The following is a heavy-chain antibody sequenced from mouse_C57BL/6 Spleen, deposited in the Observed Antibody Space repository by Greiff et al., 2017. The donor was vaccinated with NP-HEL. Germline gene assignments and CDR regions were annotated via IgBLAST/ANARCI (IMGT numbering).Heavy chain of an antibody. Sequence: VQLQQSGAELVRPGASVTLSCKASGYTFTDYEMHWVKQTPVHGLAWIGAIDPETGGTAYNQKFKGKAILTADKSSSTAYMELRSLTSEDSAVYYCTREDSNFDYWGQGTTLTVSS. CDR3: TREDSNFDY. V-gene: IGHV1-15*01. CDR2: IDPETGGT. J-gene: IGHJ2*01. D-gene: IGHD2-5*01. CDR1: GYTFTDYE.